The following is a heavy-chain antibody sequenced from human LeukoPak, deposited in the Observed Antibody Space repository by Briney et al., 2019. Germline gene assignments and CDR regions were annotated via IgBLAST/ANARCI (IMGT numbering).Heavy chain of an antibody. CDR2: ISSSSSYI. CDR1: GFTFSSYS. Sequence: KTGGSLRLSCAASGFTFSSYSMNWVRQAPGKGLEWVSSISSSSSYIYYADSVKGRFTIFRDNAKNSLYLQMNSLRAEDTAVYYCARGSYCSGGSCFDYWGQGTLVTVSS. D-gene: IGHD2-15*01. V-gene: IGHV3-21*01. CDR3: ARGSYCSGGSCFDY. J-gene: IGHJ4*02.